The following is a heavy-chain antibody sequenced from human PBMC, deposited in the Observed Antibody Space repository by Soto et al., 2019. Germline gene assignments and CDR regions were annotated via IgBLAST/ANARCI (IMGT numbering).Heavy chain of an antibody. Sequence: EVQLVESGGDLVQPGGSLRLSCAASGFSLSDLFIDWVRQAPGKGLEWIGRTKDKAYSYTTEYAASMKGRFTISRDGSRNSRYLQMSSLKTEDTAVYYCASIRGVFGYWGQGTLVTVSS. J-gene: IGHJ4*02. V-gene: IGHV3-72*01. CDR1: GFSLSDLF. D-gene: IGHD3-10*01. CDR3: ASIRGVFGY. CDR2: TKDKAYSYTT.